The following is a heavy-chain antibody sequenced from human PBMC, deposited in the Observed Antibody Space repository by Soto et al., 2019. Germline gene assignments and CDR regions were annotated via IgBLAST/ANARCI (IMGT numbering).Heavy chain of an antibody. CDR2: IYYSGST. Sequence: SETLSLTCTVSGGSISSGGYYWSWIRQHPGKGPEWIGYIYYSGSTYYNPSLKSRVTISVDTSKNQFSLKLSSVTAADTAVYYCARVPINSSPEGYYFDYWGQGTLVTVSS. D-gene: IGHD6-13*01. CDR3: ARVPINSSPEGYYFDY. V-gene: IGHV4-31*03. CDR1: GGSISSGGYY. J-gene: IGHJ4*02.